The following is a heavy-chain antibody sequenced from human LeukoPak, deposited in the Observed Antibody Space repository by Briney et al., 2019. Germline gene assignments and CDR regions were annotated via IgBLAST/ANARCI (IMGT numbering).Heavy chain of an antibody. CDR1: GYTFTSYD. CDR2: MNPNSGNT. J-gene: IGHJ3*02. CDR3: ARVSSYYDILTGLDAFDI. V-gene: IGHV1-8*01. D-gene: IGHD3-9*01. Sequence: ASVKVSCKASGYTFTSYDINWVRQATGQGLEWMGWMNPNSGNTGYAQKFQGRVTMTRNTSISTAYMELSSLRSEDTAVYYCARVSSYYDILTGLDAFDIWGQGTMVTVSS.